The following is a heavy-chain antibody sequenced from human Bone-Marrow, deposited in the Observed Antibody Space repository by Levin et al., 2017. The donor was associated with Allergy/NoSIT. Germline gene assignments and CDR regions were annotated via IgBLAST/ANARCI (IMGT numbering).Heavy chain of an antibody. CDR2: IDPRDSNT. CDR1: GYTFTSYW. J-gene: IGHJ4*02. CDR3: ATGPDGSGRMNF. D-gene: IGHD3-10*01. V-gene: IGHV5-10-1*01. Sequence: GESLKISCKASGYTFTSYWISWVRQMPGRGLEWMSKIDPRDSNTNYSPSFEGRVIVSVDKSITAAYLQWTSLKASDTAMYFCATGPDGSGRMNFWGQGTLVTVSS.